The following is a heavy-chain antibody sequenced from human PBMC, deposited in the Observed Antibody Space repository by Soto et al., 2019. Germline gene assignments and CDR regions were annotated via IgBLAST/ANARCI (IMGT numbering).Heavy chain of an antibody. J-gene: IGHJ6*02. CDR3: TTDPGGGYYYYYYGMDV. Sequence: GGSLRLSCAASGFTFSSYAMSWVRQAPGKGLEWVSAISGSGGSTYYADSVKGRFTISRDNSKNTLYLQMNSLKTEDTAVYYCTTDPGGGYYYYYYGMDVWGQGTTVTVSS. CDR2: ISGSGGST. D-gene: IGHD2-15*01. V-gene: IGHV3-23*01. CDR1: GFTFSSYA.